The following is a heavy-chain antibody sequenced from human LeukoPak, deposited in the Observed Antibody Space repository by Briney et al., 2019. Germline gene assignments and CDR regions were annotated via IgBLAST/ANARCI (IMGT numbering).Heavy chain of an antibody. Sequence: GGSLRLSCAASGFTFSSYAMHWVRQAPGKGLEWVAVISYDGSNKYYADSVKGRFTISRDNSKNTLYLQMDSLRDEDTAVYYCARESYWGSSGKGFDYWGRGTLVTVSS. D-gene: IGHD7-27*01. J-gene: IGHJ4*02. CDR2: ISYDGSNK. CDR3: ARESYWGSSGKGFDY. CDR1: GFTFSSYA. V-gene: IGHV3-30-3*01.